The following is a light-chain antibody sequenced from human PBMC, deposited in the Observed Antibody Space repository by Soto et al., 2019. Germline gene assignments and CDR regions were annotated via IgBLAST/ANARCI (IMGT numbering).Light chain of an antibody. V-gene: IGLV2-14*01. J-gene: IGLJ1*01. CDR1: SSDVGGYNY. CDR3: SSYTSSSVYV. Sequence: QSALTQPASVSGSPGPSITISCTGTSSDVGGYNYVSWYQQHPGKAPKLMIYDVSNRPSGVSNRFSGSKSGNTASLTISGLQAEDEADYYCSSYTSSSVYVFGTGTKLTVL. CDR2: DVS.